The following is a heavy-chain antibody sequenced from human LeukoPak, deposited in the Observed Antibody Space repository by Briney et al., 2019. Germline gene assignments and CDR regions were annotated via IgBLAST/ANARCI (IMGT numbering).Heavy chain of an antibody. J-gene: IGHJ4*02. CDR1: GYTFTGYY. D-gene: IGHD2-2*01. CDR2: INPNSGGT. V-gene: IGHV1-2*04. CDR3: ARGYCSSTSCYGVTPFDY. Sequence: GASVPVSCKASGYTFTGYYMHWVRQAPRQGLEWMGWINPNSGGTNYAQKFQGWVTMTRDTSISTAYMELSRLRSDDTAVYYCARGYCSSTSCYGVTPFDYWGQGTLVTVSS.